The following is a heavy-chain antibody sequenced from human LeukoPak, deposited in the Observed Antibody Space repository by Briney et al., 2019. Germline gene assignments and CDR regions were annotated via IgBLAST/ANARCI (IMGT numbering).Heavy chain of an antibody. CDR3: ARDQDDGSGTSHWFDP. J-gene: IGHJ5*02. Sequence: SETLSLTCTVSGGSISSGGYYWSWIRQHPGKGLEWIGYIYYSGSTYYNPSLKSRVTISVDTSKSQFSLKLSSVTAADTAVYYCARDQDDGSGTSHWFDPWGQGTLVTVSS. V-gene: IGHV4-31*03. CDR1: GGSISSGGYY. CDR2: IYYSGST. D-gene: IGHD3-10*01.